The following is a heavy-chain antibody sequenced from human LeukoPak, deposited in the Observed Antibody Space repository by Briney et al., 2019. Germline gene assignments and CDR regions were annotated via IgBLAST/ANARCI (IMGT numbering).Heavy chain of an antibody. D-gene: IGHD3-22*01. J-gene: IGHJ3*02. V-gene: IGHV3-7*01. CDR2: IKQDGSGK. CDR3: ATDTNFYYDSSGYYEKGAFDI. Sequence: GGSLTLSCAASGFTFSNYGMSWVRQAPGKGLEWVANIKQDGSGKYYVDSVKGRFTISRDNAKNSLYLQMRSLRSEDTAVYYCATDTNFYYDSSGYYEKGAFDIWGQGTTVIVSS. CDR1: GFTFSNYG.